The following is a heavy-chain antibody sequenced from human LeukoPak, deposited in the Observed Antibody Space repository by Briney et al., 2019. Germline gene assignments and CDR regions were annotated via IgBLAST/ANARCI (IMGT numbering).Heavy chain of an antibody. Sequence: GGSLRLSCAASGFTFSSYSMNWVRQAPGKGLEWVSYISSSSGTIYYADSVKGRFTISRDNAKNSLYLQMNSLRAEDTAVYYCASSGSSSWYYVYWGQGTLVTVSS. J-gene: IGHJ4*02. CDR3: ASSGSSSWYYVY. D-gene: IGHD6-13*01. CDR1: GFTFSSYS. CDR2: ISSSSGTI. V-gene: IGHV3-48*04.